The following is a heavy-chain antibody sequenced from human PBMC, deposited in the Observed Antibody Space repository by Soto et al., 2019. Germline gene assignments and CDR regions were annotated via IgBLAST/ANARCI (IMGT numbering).Heavy chain of an antibody. CDR2: IIPIFGTA. V-gene: IGHV1-69*13. D-gene: IGHD3-22*01. J-gene: IGHJ4*02. Sequence: SVKVSCKASGSTFSSYAISWVRQAPGQGLEWMGGIIPIFGTANYAQKFQGRVTITADESTSTAYMELSSLRSEDTAVYYCARESELYYYDSSGYSLLDYWGQGTLVNVSS. CDR3: ARESELYYYDSSGYSLLDY. CDR1: GSTFSSYA.